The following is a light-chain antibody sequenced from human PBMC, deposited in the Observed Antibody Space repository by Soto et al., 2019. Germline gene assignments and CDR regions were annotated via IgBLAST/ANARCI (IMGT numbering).Light chain of an antibody. V-gene: IGKV4-1*01. CDR2: WAS. J-gene: IGKJ2*01. CDR3: QQYYITPYT. Sequence: DIVMTQSPDSLAVSLGERVTINCRSSQSVLYSSNNKDYLAWYQQKPGQPPKLLIYWASTRELGVPDRFSGGGSGTDFTLTISSLQAEDVAVYYCQQYYITPYTFGQGTKLEMK. CDR1: QSVLYSSNNKDY.